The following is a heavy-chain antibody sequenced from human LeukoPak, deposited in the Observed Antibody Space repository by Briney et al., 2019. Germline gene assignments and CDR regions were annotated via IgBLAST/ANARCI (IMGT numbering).Heavy chain of an antibody. CDR3: AKNRWELLVVDY. V-gene: IGHV3-48*03. D-gene: IGHD1-26*01. Sequence: GGSLRLSCAASGFTFSSYEMNWVRQAPGKGLEWVSYISSSGSTIYYADSVKGRFTISRDNAKNSLYLQMNSLRAEDTAVYYCAKNRWELLVVDYWGQGTLVTVSS. CDR2: ISSSGSTI. CDR1: GFTFSSYE. J-gene: IGHJ4*02.